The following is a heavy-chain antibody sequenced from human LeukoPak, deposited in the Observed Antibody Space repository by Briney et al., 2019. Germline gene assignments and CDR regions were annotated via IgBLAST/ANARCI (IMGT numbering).Heavy chain of an antibody. CDR3: ARGPRNDP. Sequence: ASVKVSFKTSGYPFTTWEINWVRQAAGQGLEWMGWVHPNSGNTAYAQKFQGRVTMTRDTSISTAYMELSGLRFDDMAVYFCARGPRNDPWGQGTLVTVSS. CDR2: VHPNSGNT. CDR1: GYPFTTWE. J-gene: IGHJ5*02. D-gene: IGHD1-14*01. V-gene: IGHV1-8*01.